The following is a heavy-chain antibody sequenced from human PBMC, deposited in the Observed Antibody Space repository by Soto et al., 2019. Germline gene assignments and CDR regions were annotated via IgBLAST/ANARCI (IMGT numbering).Heavy chain of an antibody. CDR1: GFTVSSSY. D-gene: IGHD3-16*01. CDR2: IYSGDNT. CDR3: ARVWKTYDYVWGSFHPHFDY. J-gene: IGHJ4*02. V-gene: IGHV3-53*01. Sequence: GGSLRLSCAASGFTVSSSYMSWVRQAPGKGLEWVSVIYSGDNTYYADSVMGRFTISRDNSKNTLYLQMNSLRAEDTAVYYCARVWKTYDYVWGSFHPHFDYWGQGTLVTVSS.